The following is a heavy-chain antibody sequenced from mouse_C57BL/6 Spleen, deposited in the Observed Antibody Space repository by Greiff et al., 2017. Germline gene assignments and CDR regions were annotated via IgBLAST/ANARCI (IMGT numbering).Heavy chain of an antibody. J-gene: IGHJ1*03. Sequence: EVHLVESERGLVQPGSSMKLSCTASGFTFSDYYMAWVRQFPEKGLEWVAIINYDGGSTYDLDFLKSRFIISRDNAKNILYLQMSSLKSEDAATYYCARDNDGYDVGYFDVWGTGTTVTVAS. CDR2: INYDGGST. CDR3: ARDNDGYDVGYFDV. CDR1: GFTFSDYY. V-gene: IGHV5-16*01. D-gene: IGHD2-2*01.